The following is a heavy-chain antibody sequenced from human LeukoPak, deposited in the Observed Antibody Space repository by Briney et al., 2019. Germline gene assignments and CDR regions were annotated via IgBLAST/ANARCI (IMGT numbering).Heavy chain of an antibody. CDR3: AKVRLKTYCGGDCYSSGYFDY. J-gene: IGHJ4*02. CDR2: ISGSGGST. Sequence: PGGSLRLSCAASGFTFSSYAMSWVRQAPGKGLEWVSAISGSGGSTYYADSVKGRFTISRDNSKNTLYLQMNSLRAEDTAVYYCAKVRLKTYCGGDCYSSGYFDYWGQGTLVTVSS. CDR1: GFTFSSYA. V-gene: IGHV3-23*01. D-gene: IGHD2-21*02.